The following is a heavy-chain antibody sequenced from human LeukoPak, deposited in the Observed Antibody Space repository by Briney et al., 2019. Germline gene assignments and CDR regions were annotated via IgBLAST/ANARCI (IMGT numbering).Heavy chain of an antibody. CDR3: AREIWMATMS. V-gene: IGHV1-46*01. Sequence: GASVKVSCKAPGYTFTSYYMHLVRQAPGQGLEWMGIINPSGGSTSYAQKFQGRVTMTRDTSTSTVYMELSSLRSEDTAVYYCAREIWMATMSWGQGTLVTVSS. D-gene: IGHD5-24*01. J-gene: IGHJ5*02. CDR2: INPSGGST. CDR1: GYTFTSYY.